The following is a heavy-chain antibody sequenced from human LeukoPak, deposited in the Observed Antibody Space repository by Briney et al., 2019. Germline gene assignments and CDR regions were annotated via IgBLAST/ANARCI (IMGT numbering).Heavy chain of an antibody. J-gene: IGHJ4*02. V-gene: IGHV4-34*01. CDR2: INHSGST. Sequence: SETLSLTCAVYGGSFSGYYWSWIRQPSGKGLEWIGEINHSGSTNYNPSLKSRVTISVDTSKNQFSLKLSSVTAADTAVYYCARGVKDYYDSSGYFDYWGQGTLVTVSS. D-gene: IGHD3-22*01. CDR3: ARGVKDYYDSSGYFDY. CDR1: GGSFSGYY.